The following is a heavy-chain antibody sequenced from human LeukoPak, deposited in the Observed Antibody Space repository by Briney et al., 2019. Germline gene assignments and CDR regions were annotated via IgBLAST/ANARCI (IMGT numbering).Heavy chain of an antibody. V-gene: IGHV4-30-4*08. D-gene: IGHD3-10*01. Sequence: LRLSCTVSEFTVRSNYMNWVRQPPGKGLEWIGYIYYSGSTYYNPSLKSRVTISVDTSKNQFSLKLSSVTAADTAVYYCARRIWFGESSFDYWGQGTLVTVSS. CDR2: IYYSGST. CDR1: EFTVRSNY. CDR3: ARRIWFGESSFDY. J-gene: IGHJ4*02.